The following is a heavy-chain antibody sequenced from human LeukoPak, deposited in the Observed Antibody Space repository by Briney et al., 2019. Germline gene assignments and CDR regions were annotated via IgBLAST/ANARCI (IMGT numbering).Heavy chain of an antibody. CDR1: GYTFTSYD. CDR3: ARSAGDSFDD. J-gene: IGHJ4*02. D-gene: IGHD2-21*02. CDR2: INAGNGNT. V-gene: IGHV1-3*03. Sequence: ASVKVSCKASGYTFTSYDINWVRQAPGQRLEWMGWINAGNGNTKYSQEFQGRVTITRDTSASTAYMELSSLRSEDMAIYYCARSAGDSFDDWGQGTLVTVSS.